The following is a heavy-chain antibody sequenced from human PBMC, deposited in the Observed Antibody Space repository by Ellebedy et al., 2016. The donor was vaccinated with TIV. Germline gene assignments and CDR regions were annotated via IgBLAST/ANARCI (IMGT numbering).Heavy chain of an antibody. CDR2: IKYDGSET. CDR1: GFSFSDYW. CDR3: AREAVGMDV. V-gene: IGHV3-7*03. J-gene: IGHJ6*02. Sequence: GESLKISCAASGFSFSDYWMSWVRQAPGKGLEWVANIKYDGSETNYVDSVKGRFTISRDNAKKSLYLQMNSLRAEDTAVYYCAREAVGMDVWGQGTTVTVSS.